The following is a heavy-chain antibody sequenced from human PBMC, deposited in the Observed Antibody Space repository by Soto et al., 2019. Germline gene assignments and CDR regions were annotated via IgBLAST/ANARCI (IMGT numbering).Heavy chain of an antibody. Sequence: QVQLVESGGGLVKPGGSLRLSCAVSGFTFXDYYMTWIRQAPGKGLEWVSYISSSTSHTNYADSVKGRFTISRDNAKNSLFLQMNSLRAEDTAVYYCARGRGAAADYFDFWGQGTLVTVSS. V-gene: IGHV3-11*05. CDR3: ARGRGAAADYFDF. CDR1: GFTFXDYY. CDR2: ISSSTSHT. D-gene: IGHD6-13*01. J-gene: IGHJ4*02.